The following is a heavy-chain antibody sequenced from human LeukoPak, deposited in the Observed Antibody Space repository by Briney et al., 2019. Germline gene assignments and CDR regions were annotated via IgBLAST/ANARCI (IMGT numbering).Heavy chain of an antibody. Sequence: SETLSLTCTVSGGAISSSSYYWGWIRQPPGKGLEWIGSINYSGNIYYNPSLNSRVTISIDTSKTQLSLKLSSVTAADTAVYYCARLSDYWGQGTLVTVSS. J-gene: IGHJ4*02. CDR3: ARLSDY. CDR1: GGAISSSSYY. CDR2: INYSGNI. V-gene: IGHV4-39*01.